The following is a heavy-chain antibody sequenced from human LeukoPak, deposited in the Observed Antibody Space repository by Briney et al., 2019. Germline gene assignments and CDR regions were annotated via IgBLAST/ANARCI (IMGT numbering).Heavy chain of an antibody. J-gene: IGHJ6*03. V-gene: IGHV4-59*01. Sequence: SETLSLTCTVSGGSISSYYWSWIRQPPGNGLEWIGYIYYSGSINYNPSLKSRVTVSVDTSKNQFSLKLSSVTAADTAVYYCARGIMWRYHYHMDVWGKGTTVTVSS. D-gene: IGHD2-21*01. CDR1: GGSISSYY. CDR2: IYYSGSI. CDR3: ARGIMWRYHYHMDV.